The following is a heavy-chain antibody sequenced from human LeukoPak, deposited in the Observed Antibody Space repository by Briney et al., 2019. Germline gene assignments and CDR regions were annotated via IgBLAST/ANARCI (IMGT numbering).Heavy chain of an antibody. CDR3: ASAGIVGATKFDY. V-gene: IGHV4-59*01. CDR1: GGSISSYY. J-gene: IGHJ4*02. Sequence: SETLSLTCTVSGGSISSYYWSWIRQPPGKGLEWIGYIYYSGSTNYNPSLKSRVTISVDTSKNQFSLKLSSVTAADTAVYYCASAGIVGATKFDYWGQGTLVTVSS. CDR2: IYYSGST. D-gene: IGHD1-26*01.